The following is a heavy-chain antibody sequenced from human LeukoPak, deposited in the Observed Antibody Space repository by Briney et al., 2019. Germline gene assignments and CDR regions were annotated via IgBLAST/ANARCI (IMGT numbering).Heavy chain of an antibody. CDR3: ARTPKALLWFGAPV. J-gene: IGHJ3*01. V-gene: IGHV4-61*01. Sequence: SQTLSLTCTVSGGSISSDTYYWSWIRQPPGKGLEWIGYIYYSGSTNYNPSLKSRVTISVDTSKNQFSLKLSSVTAADTAVYYCARTPKALLWFGAPVWGQGTMVTVSS. D-gene: IGHD3-10*01. CDR2: IYYSGST. CDR1: GGSISSDTYY.